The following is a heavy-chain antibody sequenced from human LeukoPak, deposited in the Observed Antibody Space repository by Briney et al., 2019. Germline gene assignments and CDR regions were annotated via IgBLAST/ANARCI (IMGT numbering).Heavy chain of an antibody. CDR3: TRGSGYYGY. D-gene: IGHD3-3*01. Sequence: GESLRLSCAASGFTFSGSAMHWVRQASGKGLQWVGRIRSKANNYATAYAASVKGRFTISRDDSKNTAYLQMNSLKTEDTAVCYCTRGSGYYGYWGQGTLVTVSS. CDR1: GFTFSGSA. V-gene: IGHV3-73*01. J-gene: IGHJ4*02. CDR2: IRSKANNYAT.